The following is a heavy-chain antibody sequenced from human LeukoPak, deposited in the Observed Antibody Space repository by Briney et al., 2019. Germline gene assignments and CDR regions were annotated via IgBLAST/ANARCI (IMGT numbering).Heavy chain of an antibody. CDR2: TYYSGST. CDR3: ARESQWLELIDY. D-gene: IGHD6-19*01. Sequence: SETLSLTCTVSGGSISSSSYYWGWIRQPPGKGLEWIGSTYYSGSTYYNPSLKSRVTISVDTSKNQFSLKLSSVTAADTAVYYCARESQWLELIDYWGQGTLVTVSS. J-gene: IGHJ4*02. V-gene: IGHV4-39*07. CDR1: GGSISSSSYY.